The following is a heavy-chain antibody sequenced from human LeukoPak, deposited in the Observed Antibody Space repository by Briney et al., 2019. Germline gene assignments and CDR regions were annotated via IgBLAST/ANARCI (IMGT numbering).Heavy chain of an antibody. CDR1: GFTVSSNY. CDR3: ARYYYDSSGYYAAYYFDY. J-gene: IGHJ4*02. V-gene: IGHV3-66*01. CDR2: IYSGGST. Sequence: PGGSLRLSCAASGFTVSSNYMSWVRQAPGKGLEWVSVIYSGGSTYYADSVKGRFTISRDNSKNTLYLQMNSLRAEDTAVYYCARYYYDSSGYYAAYYFDYWGQGTLVTVSS. D-gene: IGHD3-22*01.